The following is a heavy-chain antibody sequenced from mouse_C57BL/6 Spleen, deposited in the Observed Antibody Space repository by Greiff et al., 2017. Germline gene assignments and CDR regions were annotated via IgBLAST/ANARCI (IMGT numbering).Heavy chain of an antibody. Sequence: QVQLQQPGAELVRPGSSVKLSCKASGYTFTSYWMHWVKPRPIQGLEWIGNIDPSDSETHYNQQFTDKATLTVDKSSSTAYMQLSSLTSEDSAVYYCAKWRSNYSYAMDYWGQGTSVTGSS. CDR3: AKWRSNYSYAMDY. D-gene: IGHD2-5*01. V-gene: IGHV1-52*01. J-gene: IGHJ4*01. CDR1: GYTFTSYW. CDR2: IDPSDSET.